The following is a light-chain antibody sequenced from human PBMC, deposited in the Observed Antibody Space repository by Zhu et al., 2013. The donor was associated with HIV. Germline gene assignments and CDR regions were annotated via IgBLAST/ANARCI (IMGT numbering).Light chain of an antibody. CDR3: QSYDSPHWV. J-gene: IGLJ3*02. V-gene: IGLV1-40*01. Sequence: QSVLTQPPSVSGAPGQRVTISCTGSTSNLGAGYNVHWYRQLPGXAPKLLIYDNTNRPSGVPDRFSGSKSGTSASLTITGLQAEDEADYYCQSYDSPHWVFGGGTKLTVL. CDR1: TSNLGAGYN. CDR2: DNT.